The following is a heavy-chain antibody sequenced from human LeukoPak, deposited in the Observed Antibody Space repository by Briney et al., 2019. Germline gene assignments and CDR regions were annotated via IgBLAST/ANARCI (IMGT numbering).Heavy chain of an antibody. CDR2: IRSSSTI. Sequence: GGSLRLSCAASGFTFSSYSMNWVRQAPGKGLEWVSYIRSSSTIYYADSVKGRFTISRDNAKNSLYLQMNSLRAEDTAVYYCARDLRFLEWLPTGGDDYWGQGTLVTVSS. CDR3: ARDLRFLEWLPTGGDDY. V-gene: IGHV3-48*01. J-gene: IGHJ4*02. CDR1: GFTFSSYS. D-gene: IGHD3-3*01.